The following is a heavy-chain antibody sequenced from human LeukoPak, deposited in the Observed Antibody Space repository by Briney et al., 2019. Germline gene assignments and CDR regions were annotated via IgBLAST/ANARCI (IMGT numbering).Heavy chain of an antibody. Sequence: SGTLSLTCGVSGASISRPYWWIWVRQPPGKGLEWIAEISYSGTTHYNPSLESRVIISLDKSKNQVFLKLNSVTAADTAMYYCARDGGSDQYYFDNWGQGTLVTVSS. J-gene: IGHJ4*02. V-gene: IGHV4-4*02. CDR3: ARDGGSDQYYFDN. D-gene: IGHD6-19*01. CDR1: GASISRPYW. CDR2: ISYSGTT.